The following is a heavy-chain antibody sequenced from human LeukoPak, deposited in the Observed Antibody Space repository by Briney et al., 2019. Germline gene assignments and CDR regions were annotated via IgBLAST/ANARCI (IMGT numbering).Heavy chain of an antibody. D-gene: IGHD6-19*01. CDR3: ARGQWLTYFDY. V-gene: IGHV3-53*01. J-gene: IGHJ4*02. Sequence: GGSLRLSCAASGFTFSSSAMSWVRQVPGKGLEWVSVIYSGGSTYYADSVKGRFTISRDNSKNTLYLQMNSLRAEDTAVYYCARGQWLTYFDYWGQGTLVTVSS. CDR2: IYSGGST. CDR1: GFTFSSSA.